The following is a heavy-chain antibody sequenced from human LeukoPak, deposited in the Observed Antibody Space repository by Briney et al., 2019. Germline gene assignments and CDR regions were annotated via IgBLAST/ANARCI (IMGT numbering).Heavy chain of an antibody. V-gene: IGHV4-30-4*01. J-gene: IGHJ2*01. CDR3: ARPKDRYYWYFDL. CDR2: IYYSGST. Sequence: SQTLSLTCTVSGGSISSGDYYWSWIRQPPGKGLEWIGYIYYSGSTYYNPSLKSRVTISVDTSKNQFSLKLSSVTAADTAVYYCARPKDRYYWYFDLWGRGTLVTVSS. CDR1: GGSISSGDYY.